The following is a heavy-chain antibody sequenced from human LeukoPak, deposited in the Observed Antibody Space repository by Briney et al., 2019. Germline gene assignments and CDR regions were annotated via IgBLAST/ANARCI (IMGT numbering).Heavy chain of an antibody. D-gene: IGHD3-22*01. CDR3: AKYYYDSSGCYPVVDY. J-gene: IGHJ4*02. CDR1: GFTFSSYS. Sequence: PGGSLRLSCAASGFTFSSYSMSWVRQAPGEGLEWVSAISGCGGCTYYADYLKGRFTISRDNSKYTLYLQMNSLRAEDTAVYYCAKYYYDSSGCYPVVDYWGQGTLVTVSS. CDR2: ISGCGGCT. V-gene: IGHV3-23*01.